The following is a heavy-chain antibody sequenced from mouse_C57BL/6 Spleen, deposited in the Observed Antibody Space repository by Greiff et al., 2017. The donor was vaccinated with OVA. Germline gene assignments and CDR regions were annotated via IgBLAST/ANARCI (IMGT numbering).Heavy chain of an antibody. V-gene: IGHV1-39*01. CDR3: AREAAGKDYYAMDY. Sequence: EVKLQQSGPELVKPGASVKISCKASGYSFTDYNMNWVKQSNGKSLEWIGVINPNYGTTSYNQKFKGKATLTVDQSSSTAYMQLNSLTSEDSAVYYCAREAAGKDYYAMDYWGQGTSVTVSS. CDR2: INPNYGTT. J-gene: IGHJ4*01. D-gene: IGHD2-1*01. CDR1: GYSFTDYN.